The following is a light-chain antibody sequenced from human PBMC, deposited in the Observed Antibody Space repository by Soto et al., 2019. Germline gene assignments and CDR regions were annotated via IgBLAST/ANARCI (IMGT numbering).Light chain of an antibody. CDR2: EVS. CDR1: QSLLHSDGKTY. Sequence: ILMTQTPLSLSIIPGQTASISCKSSQSLLHSDGKTYFYWYVQKAGQAPQPLIYEVSNRFSGVPERFSGSRSRTDFTLKISRVEADDVGIYYCMQTIDIPWTLGQGTKVEIK. V-gene: IGKV2D-29*01. J-gene: IGKJ1*01. CDR3: MQTIDIPWT.